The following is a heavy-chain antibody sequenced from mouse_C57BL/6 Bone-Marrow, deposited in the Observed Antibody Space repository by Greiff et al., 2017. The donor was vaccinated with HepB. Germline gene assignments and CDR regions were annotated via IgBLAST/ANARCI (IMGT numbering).Heavy chain of an antibody. CDR1: GFTFSDYY. V-gene: IGHV5-16*01. J-gene: IGHJ3*01. CDR2: INYDGSST. CDR3: ARVGTRAWFAY. D-gene: IGHD3-3*01. Sequence: EVMLVESEGGLVQPGSSMKLSCTASGFTFSDYYMAWVRQVPEKGLEWVANINYDGSSTYYLDSLKSRFIISRDNAKNILYLQMSSLKSEDTATYYCARVGTRAWFAYWGQGTLVTVSA.